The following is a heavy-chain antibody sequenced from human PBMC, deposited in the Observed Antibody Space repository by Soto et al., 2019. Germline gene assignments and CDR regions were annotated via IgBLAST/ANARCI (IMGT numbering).Heavy chain of an antibody. Sequence: ASVKVSCKASGYTFTSYGISWVRQAPGQGLEWMGWISAYNGNTNYAQKLQGRVTMTTDTSTSTAYMELRSLRSDDTAVYYCASVAAAGTGSGYYYMDVWGKGTTVTAP. CDR1: GYTFTSYG. CDR2: ISAYNGNT. J-gene: IGHJ6*03. D-gene: IGHD6-13*01. V-gene: IGHV1-18*01. CDR3: ASVAAAGTGSGYYYMDV.